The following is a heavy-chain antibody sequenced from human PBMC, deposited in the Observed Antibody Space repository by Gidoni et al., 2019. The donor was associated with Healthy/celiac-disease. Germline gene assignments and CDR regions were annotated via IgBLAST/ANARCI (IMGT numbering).Heavy chain of an antibody. CDR1: GFTFSDYD. CDR2: ISSSRSYT. V-gene: IGHV3-11*05. Sequence: QVQLVESGGGLVKPGGSLRLSCAASGFTFSDYDMSWIRQAPGKGLEWVSYISSSRSYTNYADSVKGRFTISRDNAKNSLYLQMNSLRAEDTAVYYCARVPVLRYFDWYRAYFDYWGQGTLVTVSS. CDR3: ARVPVLRYFDWYRAYFDY. D-gene: IGHD3-9*01. J-gene: IGHJ4*02.